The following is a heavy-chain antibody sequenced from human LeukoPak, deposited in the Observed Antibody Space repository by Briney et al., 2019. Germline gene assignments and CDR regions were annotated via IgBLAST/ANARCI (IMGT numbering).Heavy chain of an antibody. CDR2: ISGSGGGT. CDR1: GFIFSSYA. J-gene: IGHJ4*02. Sequence: GGSLRLSCAASGFIFSSYAMSWVRQAPGKGLEWVSGISGSGGGTYYADSVKGRFTISRDNSKSTLYLQMNSLRAEDTAVYYCAKVLRGIAVAGFDYWGQGTLVTVPS. CDR3: AKVLRGIAVAGFDY. D-gene: IGHD6-19*01. V-gene: IGHV3-23*01.